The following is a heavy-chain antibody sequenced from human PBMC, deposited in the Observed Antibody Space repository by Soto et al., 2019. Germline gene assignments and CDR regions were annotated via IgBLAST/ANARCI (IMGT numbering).Heavy chain of an antibody. D-gene: IGHD7-27*01. CDR3: ARDLTGSVFDS. J-gene: IGHJ4*02. CDR1: GFTFSDSW. CDR2: INSDGSTT. Sequence: GGSLRLSCAASGFTFSDSWMHWVRQVPGKGLVTVSRINSDGSTTTYADSVKGRFTISRDNAKNTLYLQMNSLRAEDTAVYYCARDLTGSVFDSWGQGTLVTVSS. V-gene: IGHV3-74*01.